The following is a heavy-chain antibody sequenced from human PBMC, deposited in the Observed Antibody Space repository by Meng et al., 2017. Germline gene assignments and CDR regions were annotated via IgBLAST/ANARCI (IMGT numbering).Heavy chain of an antibody. CDR3: ARTRGDYYFDY. Sequence: QGQLRGPGPGLVGPSETLSLTCTVSGDSVTVGSHYWSWIRQPPGKGLEWIGYIDYGGSTSYNPSLRSRVTISVDTSNNQFSLKLSSVTAADTAVFYCARTRGDYYFDYWGQGTLVTVSS. J-gene: IGHJ4*02. CDR1: GDSVTVGSHY. CDR2: IDYGGST. V-gene: IGHV4-61*01. D-gene: IGHD3-16*01.